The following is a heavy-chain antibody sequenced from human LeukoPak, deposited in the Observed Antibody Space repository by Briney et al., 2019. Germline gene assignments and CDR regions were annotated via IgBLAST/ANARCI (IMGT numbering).Heavy chain of an antibody. D-gene: IGHD2-21*02. CDR3: ARDSVLGCGGDCYTHFDY. Sequence: SVKVSCKASGGTFNNYAFSWVRQAPGQGLEWMGRIIPILGIANYAQKFQGRVTITADKSTSTAYMELSSLGSEDTAVYYCARDSVLGCGGDCYTHFDYWGQGALVTVSS. J-gene: IGHJ4*02. V-gene: IGHV1-69*04. CDR2: IIPILGIA. CDR1: GGTFNNYA.